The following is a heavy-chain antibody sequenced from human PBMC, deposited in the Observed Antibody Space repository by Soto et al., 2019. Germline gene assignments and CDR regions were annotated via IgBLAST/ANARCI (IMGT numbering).Heavy chain of an antibody. Sequence: PSETLSLTCTVSGGSISSGGYYWSWIRQHPGKGLEWIGYIYYSGSTYYNPSLKSRVTISVDTSKNQFSLKLSSVTAADTAVYYCARELRFGEDDYGMDVWGQGTTVTVSS. J-gene: IGHJ6*02. CDR2: IYYSGST. D-gene: IGHD3-10*01. V-gene: IGHV4-31*03. CDR1: GGSISSGGYY. CDR3: ARELRFGEDDYGMDV.